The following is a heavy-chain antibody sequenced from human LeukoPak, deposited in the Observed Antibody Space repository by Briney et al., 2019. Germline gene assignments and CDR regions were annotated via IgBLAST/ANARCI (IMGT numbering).Heavy chain of an antibody. CDR1: ADSFSGYL. V-gene: IGHV4-59*07. J-gene: IGHJ4*02. Sequence: KTSDTLSLTCTVSADSFSGYLWAWIRQPSGKGLEGIRYVSDSGSTNYNPSLKGRPSISLDTAKNQFSLKLRSVTAADPAVYYCARSHGLYWGQGTLVTVSS. CDR2: VSDSGST. CDR3: ARSHGLY.